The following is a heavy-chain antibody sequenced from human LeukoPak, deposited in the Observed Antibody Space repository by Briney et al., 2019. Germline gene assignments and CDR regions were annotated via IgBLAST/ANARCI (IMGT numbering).Heavy chain of an antibody. CDR1: GYTFTSYA. CDR3: ARTGYCSSTSCYTWFDP. V-gene: IGHV1-3*01. D-gene: IGHD2-2*02. CDR2: INAGNGNT. J-gene: IGHJ5*02. Sequence: ASVKVSCKASGYTFTSYAMHWVRQAPGQRLEWMGWINAGNGNTKYSQKFQGRVTITRDTSASTAYMELSSLRSEDTAVYYCARTGYCSSTSCYTWFDPWGQGTLVTVSS.